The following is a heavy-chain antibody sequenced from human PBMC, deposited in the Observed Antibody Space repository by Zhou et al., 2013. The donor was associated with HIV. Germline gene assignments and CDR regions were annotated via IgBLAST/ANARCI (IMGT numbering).Heavy chain of an antibody. CDR2: IIPILGIA. J-gene: IGHJ3*02. D-gene: IGHD6-13*01. V-gene: IGHV1-69*04. CDR1: GGTFSSYA. CDR3: ARDGDSSSWADAFDI. Sequence: QVQLVQSGAEVKKPGSSVKVSCKASGGTFSSYAISWVRQAPGQGLEWMGRIIPILGIANYAQKFQGRVTITADKSTSTAYMELSSLRSEDTAVYYCARDGDSSSWADAFDIWGQGTMVTVSS.